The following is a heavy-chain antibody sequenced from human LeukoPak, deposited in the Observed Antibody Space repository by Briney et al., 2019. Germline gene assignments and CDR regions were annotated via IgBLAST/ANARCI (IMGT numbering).Heavy chain of an antibody. CDR1: GFTFNNHA. J-gene: IGHJ4*02. V-gene: IGHV3-23*01. CDR2: ISGSGTNT. Sequence: PGGSLRLSCTASGFTFNNHAMNWVRQAPGKGLEWVSSISGSGTNTYYADFLKGRFTISRDNSKNTLYLQMNSLRAEDTAVYYCARELEGIDYWGQGTLVTVSS. CDR3: ARELEGIDY.